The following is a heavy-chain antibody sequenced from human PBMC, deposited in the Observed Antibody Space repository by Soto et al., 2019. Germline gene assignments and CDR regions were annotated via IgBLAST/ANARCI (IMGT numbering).Heavy chain of an antibody. V-gene: IGHV3-30-3*01. Sequence: LRLSCAASGFTFSSYAMHWVRQAPGKGLEWVAVISYDGSNKYYADSVKGRFTISRDNSKNTLYLQMSSLRAEDTAVYYCARVRSDSGYDGPYYYGMDVWGQGTTVTVSS. CDR1: GFTFSSYA. CDR3: ARVRSDSGYDGPYYYGMDV. J-gene: IGHJ6*02. CDR2: ISYDGSNK. D-gene: IGHD5-12*01.